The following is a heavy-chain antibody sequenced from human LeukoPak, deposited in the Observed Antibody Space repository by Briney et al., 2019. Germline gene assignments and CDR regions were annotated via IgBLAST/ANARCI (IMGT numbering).Heavy chain of an antibody. V-gene: IGHV3-48*03. Sequence: GGSLRLSCAASGFTFSGYWMTWVRQAPGKGLEWVSYISSSGSTIYYADSVKGRFTISRDNAKNSLYLQMNSLRAEDTAIYYCARVNKGYCSSTSCSPDSDYGYWGQGTLVTVSS. CDR3: ARVNKGYCSSTSCSPDSDYGY. CDR2: ISSSGSTI. D-gene: IGHD2-2*01. J-gene: IGHJ4*02. CDR1: GFTFSGYW.